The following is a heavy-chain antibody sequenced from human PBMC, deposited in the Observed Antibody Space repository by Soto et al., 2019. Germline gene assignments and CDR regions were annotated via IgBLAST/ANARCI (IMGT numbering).Heavy chain of an antibody. Sequence: EVQLVESGGGLVQPGGSLRLSCAASGFTLSTYDMNWVRQAPGKGLQWVSHTSSSSAAIVYAASVKGRITISRDNAKNSLYLQMNSLRDEDTAVYYCARGAVAGLYFFDYWGQGILVTVSS. J-gene: IGHJ4*02. CDR2: TSSSSAAI. V-gene: IGHV3-48*02. CDR3: ARGAVAGLYFFDY. CDR1: GFTLSTYD. D-gene: IGHD6-19*01.